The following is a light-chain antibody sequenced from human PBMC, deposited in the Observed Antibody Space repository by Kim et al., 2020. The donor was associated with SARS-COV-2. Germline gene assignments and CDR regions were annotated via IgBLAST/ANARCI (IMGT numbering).Light chain of an antibody. J-gene: IGLJ2*01. CDR2: DAS. CDR3: ISSTDSKTG. V-gene: IGLV2-14*03. Sequence: QSALTQPASVSGTPGQSVTISCNGVSSDVGGYKYVSWYQQHPGKAPKLLIYDASNRPSGVSNRFSASKSGNTASLTISGLQADDEADYYCISSTDSKTGFGGGTQLTVL. CDR1: SSDVGGYKY.